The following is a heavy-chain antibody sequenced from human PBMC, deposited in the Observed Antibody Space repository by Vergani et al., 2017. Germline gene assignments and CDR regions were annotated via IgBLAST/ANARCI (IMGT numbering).Heavy chain of an antibody. V-gene: IGHV4-39*01. CDR1: GGSISSSSYY. Sequence: QLQLQESGPGLVKPSETLSLTCTVSGGSISSSSYYWGWIRQPPGKGLEWIGSIYYSGSTYYNPSHKSRVTISVDTSKNQFSLKLSSVTAADTAVYYCARHSSSLSTRYYYYYMDVWGKGTTVTVSS. CDR2: IYYSGST. CDR3: ARHSSSLSTRYYYYYMDV. J-gene: IGHJ6*03. D-gene: IGHD6-6*01.